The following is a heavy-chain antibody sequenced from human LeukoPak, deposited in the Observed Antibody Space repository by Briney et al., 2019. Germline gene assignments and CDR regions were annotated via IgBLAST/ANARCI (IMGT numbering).Heavy chain of an antibody. J-gene: IGHJ1*01. CDR2: IKTDGSEK. CDR1: GFTFSNYW. V-gene: IGHV3-7*01. CDR3: ATYSSLNRREFQF. Sequence: GGSLRLSCEGSGFTFSNYWMGWVRQAPGKGLQWVANIKTDGSEKYYVDSVKGRFTISRDNAKDSLYLQMNSLRAEDTAVYYCATYSSLNRREFQFWGQGTLLTVSS. D-gene: IGHD3-22*01.